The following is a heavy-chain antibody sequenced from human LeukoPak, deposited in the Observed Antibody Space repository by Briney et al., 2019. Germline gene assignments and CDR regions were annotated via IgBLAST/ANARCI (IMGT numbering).Heavy chain of an antibody. D-gene: IGHD1-26*01. V-gene: IGHV1-58*01. CDR3: AVDSGSYQFDY. Sequence: SVKVSCKASGFTFTSSAVQWVRQARGQRLEWIGRIVVGSGNTNYAQKFQERVTITRDMSTSTAYMELSSLRSEDTAVYYCAVDSGSYQFDYWGQGTLVTVSS. CDR2: IVVGSGNT. J-gene: IGHJ4*02. CDR1: GFTFTSSA.